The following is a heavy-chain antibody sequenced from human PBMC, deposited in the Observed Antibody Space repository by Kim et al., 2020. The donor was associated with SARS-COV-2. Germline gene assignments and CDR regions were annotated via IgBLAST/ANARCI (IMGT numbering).Heavy chain of an antibody. CDR3: ARVKTDYYYYMDV. Sequence: YHPALKSRVTISLATSKNQFSLKLSSVTAADKAVFYCARVKTDYYYYMDVWGKGTPVTVSS. V-gene: IGHV4-59*01. J-gene: IGHJ6*03.